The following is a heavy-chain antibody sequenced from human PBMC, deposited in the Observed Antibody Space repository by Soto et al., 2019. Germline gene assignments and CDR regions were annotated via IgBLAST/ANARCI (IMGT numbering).Heavy chain of an antibody. CDR1: GFTFSSYA. Sequence: QVQLVESGGGVVQPGRSLRLSCAASGFTFSSYAMHWVRQAPGKGLAWVAVISYDGSNKYYADSVRGRFTNSRANSTNARYLQMNSRGAEDTAVYYSARDPNQHAFTAMVKGGWCDPWGHGTLVTVSS. D-gene: IGHD5-18*01. V-gene: IGHV3-30-3*01. J-gene: IGHJ5*02. CDR3: ARDPNQHAFTAMVKGGWCDP. CDR2: ISYDGSNK.